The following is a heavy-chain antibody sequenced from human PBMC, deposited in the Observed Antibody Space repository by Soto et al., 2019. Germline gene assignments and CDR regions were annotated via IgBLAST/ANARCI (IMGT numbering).Heavy chain of an antibody. CDR1: GFSFGNYD. CDR3: ARAYSGRLPRRADYYYAMDV. D-gene: IGHD2-15*01. CDR2: IGAANDP. Sequence: PGGSLRLSCAASGFSFGNYDLHWVRQATGKGLEWVSAIGAANDPYYTASVKGRFTVSRDNAQKSLYLQMNNLRVEDTAIYYCARAYSGRLPRRADYYYAMDVWGRGTTVTVSS. V-gene: IGHV3-13*05. J-gene: IGHJ6*02.